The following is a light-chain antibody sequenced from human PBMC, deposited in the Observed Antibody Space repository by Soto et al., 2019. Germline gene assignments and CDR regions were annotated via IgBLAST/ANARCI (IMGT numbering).Light chain of an antibody. J-gene: IGKJ4*01. CDR1: QSVSYN. CDR2: GAF. CDR3: QQYKKWPPLT. V-gene: IGKV3-15*01. Sequence: EIVMTQSPATLSVSPGERATLSCRASQSVSYNLAWYQQKPGQGPRLLIYGAFTRATGIPARFRGSGSGTEFILTISSRQSEDVAVYYCQQYKKWPPLTFGGGTKVEIK.